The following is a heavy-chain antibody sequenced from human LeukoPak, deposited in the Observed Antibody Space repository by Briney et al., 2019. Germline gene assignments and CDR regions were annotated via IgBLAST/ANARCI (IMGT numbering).Heavy chain of an antibody. D-gene: IGHD2-21*01. CDR1: GFTFSSYG. CDR3: ARDSPIRGYFDY. J-gene: IGHJ4*02. CDR2: ISSSSRTI. Sequence: GGSLRLSYAASGFTFSSYGMNWVRQAPGKGLEWVSYISSSSRTIYYADSVKGRFTISRDNAENSLYLQMNSLRDEDTAVYYCARDSPIRGYFDYWGQGTLVSVSS. V-gene: IGHV3-48*02.